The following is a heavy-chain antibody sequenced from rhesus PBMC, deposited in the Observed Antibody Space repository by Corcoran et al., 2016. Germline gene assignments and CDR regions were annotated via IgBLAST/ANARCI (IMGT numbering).Heavy chain of an antibody. CDR2: ITYSGST. Sequence: QVQLPESGPGLVTPSATLSLTCAVSGGSIRSGYFSWSWIPQPPGKGLEWIGYITYSGSTSYNPSLKSRVTISRDTSKNQFSLKLTSVTAADTAVYYCAKGENYFDYWGQGVLVTVSS. D-gene: IGHD1-44*02. J-gene: IGHJ4*01. CDR1: GGSIRSGYFS. V-gene: IGHV4-122*02. CDR3: AKGENYFDY.